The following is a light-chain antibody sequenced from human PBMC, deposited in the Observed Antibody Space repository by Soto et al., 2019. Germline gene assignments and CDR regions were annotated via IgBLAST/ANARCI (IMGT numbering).Light chain of an antibody. CDR3: RQYYNWPLYT. CDR1: QGFSGN. V-gene: IGKV3-15*01. Sequence: EILMTQSPASLSVSPGGRATLSCRASQGFSGNLSGYQQKPGQGARLLIYCASTRATGIPARLSGSGCGTAFFLTISSLQSEDILGYYCRQYYNWPLYTFGRGTRLEI. CDR2: CAS. J-gene: IGKJ2*01.